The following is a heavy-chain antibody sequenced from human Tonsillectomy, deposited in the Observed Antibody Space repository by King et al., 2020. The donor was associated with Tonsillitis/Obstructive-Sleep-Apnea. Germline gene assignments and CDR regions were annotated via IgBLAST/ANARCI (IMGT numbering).Heavy chain of an antibody. V-gene: IGHV1-46*01. J-gene: IGHJ4*02. D-gene: IGHD6-19*01. CDR1: VYTFTSYY. Sequence: EQLVQSGAEVKKPGASVKVSCKSSVYTFTSYYMHWVRQAPGQGLEWMGIINPSCGSTSYAQTVQGRVTMTRDTSTSTVSMELSSLRSEDTAVYYCARDWQWLVNQLDYWGQGTLVTVAS. CDR3: ARDWQWLVNQLDY. CDR2: INPSCGST.